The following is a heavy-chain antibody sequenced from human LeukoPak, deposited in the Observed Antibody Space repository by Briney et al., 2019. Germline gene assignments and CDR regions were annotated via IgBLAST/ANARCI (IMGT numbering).Heavy chain of an antibody. CDR1: GYTFTSYP. CDR3: VRGYDYGDYVGDFDY. V-gene: IGHV1-18*01. Sequence: GASVKVSCKASGYTFTSYPISWVRQAPGQGLEWMGWITTYNGNTNSAQKLQGRVTMTTDTSTSTAYMDLRGLRSDDTAVYYCVRGYDYGDYVGDFDYWGQGTLVTVSS. D-gene: IGHD4-17*01. CDR2: ITTYNGNT. J-gene: IGHJ4*02.